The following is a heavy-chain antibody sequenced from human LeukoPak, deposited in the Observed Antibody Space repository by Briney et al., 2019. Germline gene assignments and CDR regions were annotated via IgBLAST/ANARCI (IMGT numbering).Heavy chain of an antibody. CDR1: GYSFTSYW. Sequence: GESLKISCKDSGYSFTSYWIGWVRQMPGKGLEWMGIIYPGDSDTRYSTSFQGQVTISADKSISTAYLQWSSLKASDTAMYYCATRLTTVTDDDAFDIWGQGTMVTVSS. CDR3: ATRLTTVTDDDAFDI. D-gene: IGHD4-17*01. CDR2: IYPGDSDT. J-gene: IGHJ3*02. V-gene: IGHV5-51*01.